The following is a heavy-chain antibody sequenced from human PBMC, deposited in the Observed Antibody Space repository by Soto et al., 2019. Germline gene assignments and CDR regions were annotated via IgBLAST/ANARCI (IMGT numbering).Heavy chain of an antibody. CDR3: TKVGGLYDFWSGPLHVDT. CDR2: ISWNSDSI. CDR1: GFIFDAFA. J-gene: IGHJ5*02. D-gene: IGHD3-3*01. Sequence: EAQLVESGGGLVQPGRSLRLSCAASGFIFDAFAINWVRQAPGKGLEWVSGISWNSDSIGYADSVKGRFTISRDNTKNALELQMNSLRVDDTALFYCTKVGGLYDFWSGPLHVDTWGQGTLVTITS. V-gene: IGHV3-9*01.